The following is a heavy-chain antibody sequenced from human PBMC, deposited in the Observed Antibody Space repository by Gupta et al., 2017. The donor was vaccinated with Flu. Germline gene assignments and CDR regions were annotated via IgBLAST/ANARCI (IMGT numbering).Heavy chain of an antibody. Sequence: QGQLVESGGVSVKPGGSLRLSCAASGFSFSNFYMNWIRQAPGKGLQWLGYIRSDGGYTNYADSVKGRFTISRDNAKNSLFLQIRNLRAEDTAVYYCAKGGYSNYDNVDVWGRGSTVIASS. CDR2: IRSDGGYT. V-gene: IGHV3-11*05. J-gene: IGHJ6*02. CDR1: GFSFSNFY. D-gene: IGHD4-4*01. CDR3: AKGGYSNYDNVDV.